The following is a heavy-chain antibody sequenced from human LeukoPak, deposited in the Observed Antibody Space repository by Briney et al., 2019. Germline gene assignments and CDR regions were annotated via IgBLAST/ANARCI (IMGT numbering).Heavy chain of an antibody. D-gene: IGHD3-22*01. CDR2: IPYDGSNR. V-gene: IGHV3-30*03. Sequence: GGSLRLSCAASGFTFSSYGMHWVRQAPGRGLEWVAFIPYDGSNRYYADSVKGRFTISRDNAKNSLYLQMNSLRAEDTAVYYCAREEYYYDSSGYYDAFDIWGQGTMVTVSS. J-gene: IGHJ3*02. CDR1: GFTFSSYG. CDR3: AREEYYYDSSGYYDAFDI.